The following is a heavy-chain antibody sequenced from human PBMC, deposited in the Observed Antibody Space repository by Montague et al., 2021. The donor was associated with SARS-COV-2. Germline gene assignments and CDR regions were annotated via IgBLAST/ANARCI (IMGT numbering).Heavy chain of an antibody. D-gene: IGHD6-13*01. V-gene: IGHV3-74*01. J-gene: IGHJ6*02. CDR1: GFTFSSYW. Sequence: SLRLSCAASGFTFSSYWMHWVRQAPGKGLVWVSRINSDGSSTSYADSVKGRFTISRDNAKNTLYLQMNSLRAEDTAVYSCARSGQQLVHPLATLYYYYGMDVWGQGTTVTVSS. CDR2: INSDGSST. CDR3: ARSGQQLVHPLATLYYYYGMDV.